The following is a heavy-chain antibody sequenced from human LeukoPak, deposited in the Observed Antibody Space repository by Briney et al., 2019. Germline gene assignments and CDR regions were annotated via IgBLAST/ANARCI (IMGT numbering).Heavy chain of an antibody. Sequence: ETLSLTCAVYGGSFSGYYWSWVRQPPGKGLEWIGEINHSGSTNYNPSLKSRGTISVETTKNQCSLKLSSVTAADTAVYYCARDSRADLNYDFWSGKTSRRWFDPWGQGTLVTVSS. V-gene: IGHV4-34*01. D-gene: IGHD3-3*01. CDR3: ARDSRADLNYDFWSGKTSRRWFDP. CDR1: GGSFSGYY. CDR2: INHSGST. J-gene: IGHJ5*02.